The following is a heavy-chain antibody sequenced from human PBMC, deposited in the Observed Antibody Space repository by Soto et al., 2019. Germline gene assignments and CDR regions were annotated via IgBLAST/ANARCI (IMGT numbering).Heavy chain of an antibody. CDR3: ARVVPGAEAWFGP. CDR2: ISLYSDGT. J-gene: IGHJ5*02. V-gene: IGHV1-18*01. Sequence: QVQLVQSGGEVKRPGASVKVSCKTSGYTFSNYGITWVRQAPGQPLEWLGWISLYSDGTNYAQKFQGRVSMTTDTSTTTAYMELRSLRSDDTAVYYCARVVPGAEAWFGPWGQGNLVTVPS. D-gene: IGHD2-2*01. CDR1: GYTFSNYG.